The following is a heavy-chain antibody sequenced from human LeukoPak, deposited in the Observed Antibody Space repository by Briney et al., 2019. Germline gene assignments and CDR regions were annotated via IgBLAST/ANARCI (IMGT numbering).Heavy chain of an antibody. J-gene: IGHJ5*02. CDR3: AGGLRRKGCFDP. Sequence: GGSLRLSCAASGFTFSSYAMHWVRQAPGKGLEWVAVISYDGSNKYYADSVKGRFTISRDNSKNTLYLQMNSLRAEDTAVYYCAGGLRRKGCFDPWGQGTLVTVSS. V-gene: IGHV3-30-3*01. D-gene: IGHD4-17*01. CDR2: ISYDGSNK. CDR1: GFTFSSYA.